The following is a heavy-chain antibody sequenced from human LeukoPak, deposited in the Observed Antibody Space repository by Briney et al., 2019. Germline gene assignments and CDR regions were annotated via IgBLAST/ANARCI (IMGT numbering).Heavy chain of an antibody. Sequence: SVKVSCKASGGTFSSYAISWVRQAPGQGLEWMGGLIPIFGTANYAEKFQGRVTITADESTSTAYMELSSLRSEDTALYYCASPPLGYCSTISCRLDYWGQGTLVTVSS. J-gene: IGHJ4*02. D-gene: IGHD2-2*01. CDR1: GGTFSSYA. V-gene: IGHV1-69*13. CDR3: ASPPLGYCSTISCRLDY. CDR2: LIPIFGTA.